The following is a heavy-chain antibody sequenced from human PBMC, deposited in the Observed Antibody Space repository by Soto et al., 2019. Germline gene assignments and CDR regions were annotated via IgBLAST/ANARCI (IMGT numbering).Heavy chain of an antibody. V-gene: IGHV1-46*01. CDR2: INPNGGST. J-gene: IGHJ4*02. Sequence: QVQLVQSGAEVKKPGASVKVSCKASGYTFTHYYIHWVRQAPGQGLEWMGIINPNGGSTTYAQKFRAGFTMTRDTSTSAVYMELSSLRSEDSAVYYCATSVNSAMAFDYWGQGTLVTVSS. CDR1: GYTFTHYY. D-gene: IGHD5-18*01. CDR3: ATSVNSAMAFDY.